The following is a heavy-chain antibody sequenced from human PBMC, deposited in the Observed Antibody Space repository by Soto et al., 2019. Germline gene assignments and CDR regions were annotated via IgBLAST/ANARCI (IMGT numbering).Heavy chain of an antibody. CDR2: IYSDGSTT. CDR1: GFTVSSNY. J-gene: IGHJ4*02. V-gene: IGHV3-53*01. CDR3: ATAEVDY. Sequence: GGSLSLSCAASGFTVSSNYMSWVRQAPGKGLEWVSVIYSDGSTTDYADSVKGRFTVSRDNAKNTLYLQMNSLRAEDTAVYYCATAEVDYWGPGTLVTVSS.